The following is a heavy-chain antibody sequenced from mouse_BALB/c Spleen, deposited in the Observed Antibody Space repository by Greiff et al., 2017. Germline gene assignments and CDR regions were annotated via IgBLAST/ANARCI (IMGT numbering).Heavy chain of an antibody. D-gene: IGHD1-1*01. Sequence: EVKVVESGGGLVQPGGSLKLSCAASGFTFSSYGMSWVRQTPDKRLELVATINSNGGSTYYPDSVKGRFTISRDNAKNTLYLQMSSLKSEDTAMYYCARDYGSSYYAMDYWGQGTSVTVSS. CDR3: ARDYGSSYYAMDY. CDR1: GFTFSSYG. CDR2: INSNGGST. V-gene: IGHV5-6-3*01. J-gene: IGHJ4*01.